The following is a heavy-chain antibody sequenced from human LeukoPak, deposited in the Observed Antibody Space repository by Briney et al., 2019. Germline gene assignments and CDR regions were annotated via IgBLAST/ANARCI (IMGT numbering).Heavy chain of an antibody. V-gene: IGHV3-7*02. CDR1: GFTFNSYW. CDR2: IKQDGSEE. D-gene: IGHD6-13*01. CDR3: ARVRIGQQLDKYCYYAMDV. J-gene: IGHJ6*02. Sequence: GGSLRLSCAASGFTFNSYWMSWVRQAPGKGLEWVANIKQDGSEEYYVDSVKGRFTISRDNAKNSLYLQMNSLRADDTAVYYCARVRIGQQLDKYCYYAMDVWGQGTTVTVSS.